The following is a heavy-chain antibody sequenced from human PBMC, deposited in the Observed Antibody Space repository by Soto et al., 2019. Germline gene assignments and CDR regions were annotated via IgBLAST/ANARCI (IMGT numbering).Heavy chain of an antibody. V-gene: IGHV4-4*07. CDR2: IYTSVST. Sequence: SETLSLTCTVSGGSISSYYWSWIRQPAGKGLEWIGRIYTSVSTNYNPSLKSRVTMSVDTSKNQFSLKLSSVTAADTAVYYCARDVRIAAAGYYYYYGMDVWGQGTPGNV. CDR3: ARDVRIAAAGYYYYYGMDV. CDR1: GGSISSYY. J-gene: IGHJ6*02. D-gene: IGHD6-13*01.